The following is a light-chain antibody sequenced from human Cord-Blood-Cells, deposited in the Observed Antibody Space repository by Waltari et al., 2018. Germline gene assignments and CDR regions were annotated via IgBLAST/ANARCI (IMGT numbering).Light chain of an antibody. V-gene: IGLV1-40*01. Sequence: QSVLTQPPSVSGAPGQRVTISCTGSSSNIGAGYDVHWYQQLPGTDPKLLIYGNSNRPSGDPHRLAGSESGTSASLAITGLQAEDEAEYYCQSYDSSLSGFYVFGTGTKVTAL. CDR1: SSNIGAGYD. CDR3: QSYDSSLSGFYV. J-gene: IGLJ1*01. CDR2: GNS.